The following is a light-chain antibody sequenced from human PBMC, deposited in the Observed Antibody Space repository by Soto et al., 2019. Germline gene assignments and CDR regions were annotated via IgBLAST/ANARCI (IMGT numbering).Light chain of an antibody. Sequence: EIVLAQSPATLSLSPGERATLSCRASQSVSNHLAWYQQRSGQAPRLLIYDASNRATGIPARFSGSGSGTDFTLTISSLESEDFAIYYCQQRSNWPLTFGGGTKVEIK. V-gene: IGKV3-11*01. CDR2: DAS. J-gene: IGKJ4*01. CDR3: QQRSNWPLT. CDR1: QSVSNH.